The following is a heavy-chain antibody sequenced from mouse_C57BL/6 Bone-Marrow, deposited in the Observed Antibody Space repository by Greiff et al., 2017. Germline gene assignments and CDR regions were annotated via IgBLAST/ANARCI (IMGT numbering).Heavy chain of an antibody. Sequence: EVKLVESGGGLVKPGGSLKLSCAASGFTFSSYAMSWVCQTPEKRLEWVATISDGGSYTYYPDNVKGRFTISRDNAKNNLYLQMSHLKSEDTAMYYCTRGGVVAHFDYWGQGTTLTVSS. CDR1: GFTFSSYA. CDR3: TRGGVVAHFDY. CDR2: ISDGGSYT. J-gene: IGHJ2*01. V-gene: IGHV5-4*03. D-gene: IGHD1-1*01.